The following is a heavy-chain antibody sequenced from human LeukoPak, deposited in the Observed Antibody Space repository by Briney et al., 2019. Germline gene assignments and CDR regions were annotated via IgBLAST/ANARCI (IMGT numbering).Heavy chain of an antibody. CDR1: GGSISSYY. D-gene: IGHD3-10*01. CDR3: AREGLATMIRGVIPY. J-gene: IGHJ4*02. CDR2: IYYSGNT. V-gene: IGHV4-59*01. Sequence: SETLSLTCTVSGGSISSYYWSWIRQPPGKGLEWIGYIYYSGNTNYNPSLKSRVTISVDTSKNQFSLKLSSVTAADTAVYYCAREGLATMIRGVIPYWGQGTLVTVSS.